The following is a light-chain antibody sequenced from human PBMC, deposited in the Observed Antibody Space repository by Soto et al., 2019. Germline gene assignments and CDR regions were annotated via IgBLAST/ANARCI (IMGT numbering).Light chain of an antibody. Sequence: IQMTQSPSSLSASVGDRVTITCRASQSISTYVNWYQQKPGKAPKLLIYASSSLQSGVPSRFSGSVSGTHFTLTINSLQPEDFATYYCQQSFSTPRTCGPGTRVE. J-gene: IGKJ1*01. V-gene: IGKV1-39*01. CDR2: ASS. CDR1: QSISTY. CDR3: QQSFSTPRT.